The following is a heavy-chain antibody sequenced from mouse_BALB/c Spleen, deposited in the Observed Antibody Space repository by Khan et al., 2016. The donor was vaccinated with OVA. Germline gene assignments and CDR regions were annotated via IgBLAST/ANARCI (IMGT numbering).Heavy chain of an antibody. Sequence: QVQLKQSGAELVKAGASVKMSCKASGYTFTSYWMHWVKQRLGQGLEWFAETNPTNGRTYYNEKFKIKATLTVDKSSSTAYMLLSGPTFEDSAVYYCARIKKIVATYFDYWGQGTTLTVSS. J-gene: IGHJ2*01. CDR3: ARIKKIVATYFDY. V-gene: IGHV1S81*02. CDR2: TNPTNGRT. CDR1: GYTFTSYW. D-gene: IGHD1-1*01.